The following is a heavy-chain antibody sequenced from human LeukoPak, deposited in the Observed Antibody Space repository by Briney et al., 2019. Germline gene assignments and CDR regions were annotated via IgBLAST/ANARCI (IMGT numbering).Heavy chain of an antibody. CDR3: ARGSILEYSSSSWYYYYTDV. Sequence: ASVKVSCKASGYTFTSYDINWVRQATGQGLEWMGRINPNSGGTNYAQKFQGRVTMTRDTSISTAYMELSRLRSDDTAVYYCARGSILEYSSSSWYYYYTDVWGKGTTVTVSS. CDR1: GYTFTSYD. V-gene: IGHV1-2*06. J-gene: IGHJ6*03. CDR2: INPNSGGT. D-gene: IGHD6-6*01.